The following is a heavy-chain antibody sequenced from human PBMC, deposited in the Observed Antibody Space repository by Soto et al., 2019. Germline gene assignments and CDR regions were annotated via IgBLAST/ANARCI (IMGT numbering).Heavy chain of an antibody. V-gene: IGHV1-69*13. CDR1: GGTFSSYA. Sequence: ASVKVSCKASGGTFSSYAISWVRQAPGQGLEWMGGIIPIFGTANYAQKFQGRVTITADESTSTAYMELSSLRSEDTAVYYCARDLSGYDKVYGMDVWGQGTTVTVSS. D-gene: IGHD5-12*01. CDR3: ARDLSGYDKVYGMDV. J-gene: IGHJ6*02. CDR2: IIPIFGTA.